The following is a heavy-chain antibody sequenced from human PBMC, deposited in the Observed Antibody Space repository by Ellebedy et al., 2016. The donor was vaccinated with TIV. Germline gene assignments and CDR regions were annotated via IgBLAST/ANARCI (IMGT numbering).Heavy chain of an antibody. CDR3: AKYMPVRGDFGP. CDR1: GGSVSSGSIL. J-gene: IGHJ5*02. V-gene: IGHV4-61*01. D-gene: IGHD3-10*02. CDR2: TYSSGST. Sequence: SETLSLXXTVSGGSVSSGSILWSWIRESPGKGLEWISYTYSSGSTNYNPSLNSRVSISVDTSKNQFSLRLSFVTAADTAVYYCAKYMPVRGDFGPWGQGTLVTVSS.